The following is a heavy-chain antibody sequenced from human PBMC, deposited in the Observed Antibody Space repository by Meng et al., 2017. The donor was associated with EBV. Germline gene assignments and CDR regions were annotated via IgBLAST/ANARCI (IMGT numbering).Heavy chain of an antibody. D-gene: IGHD3-10*01. CDR2: FLPRLGAP. CDR1: GGPFRYYA. J-gene: IGHJ4*02. Sequence: QVQFVGSGDREKTPVSSVKVSCKSSGGPFRYYAISWVRQAPGQGLEWLGGFLPRLGAPNYAQKFHGRVKITADESTSTHYMDLSSLRSEDTAIYYCASESGRGYTPDYWGQGTLVTVSS. CDR3: ASESGRGYTPDY. V-gene: IGHV1-69*01.